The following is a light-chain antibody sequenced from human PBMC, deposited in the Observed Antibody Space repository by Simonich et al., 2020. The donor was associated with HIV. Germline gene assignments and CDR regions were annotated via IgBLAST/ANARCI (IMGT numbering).Light chain of an antibody. CDR2: GAS. CDR1: QSVSSSY. Sequence: IVLTQSPGSLSLSPGERAPLSCRASQSVSSSYLAWYQQKPGQAPRLLIYGASGRATGSPDRFSGSGSGTEFTLTISSLQSDDFAVYYCQQYNNWPYTFGQGTKLEIK. J-gene: IGKJ2*01. V-gene: IGKV3-20*01. CDR3: QQYNNWPYT.